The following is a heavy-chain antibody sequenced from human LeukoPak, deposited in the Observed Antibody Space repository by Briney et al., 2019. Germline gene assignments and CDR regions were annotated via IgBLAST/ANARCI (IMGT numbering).Heavy chain of an antibody. CDR3: ATGDMIALY. CDR1: GYTFTSYD. CDR2: MNPNSGNS. V-gene: IGHV1-8*01. J-gene: IGHJ4*02. D-gene: IGHD3-22*01. Sequence: ASVKVSCKASGYTFTSYDINWVRQATGQGLEWMGWMNPNSGNSGSAQKFQDRVTMTRYTSISTAYMELSSLRSEDTAVYYCATGDMIALYWGQGTLVTVSS.